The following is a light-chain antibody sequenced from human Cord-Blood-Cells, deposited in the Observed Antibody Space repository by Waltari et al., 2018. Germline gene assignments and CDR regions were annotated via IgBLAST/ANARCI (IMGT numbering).Light chain of an antibody. CDR3: QQYNSYLT. J-gene: IGKJ4*01. CDR2: DAS. V-gene: IGKV1-5*01. Sequence: DIQMTQSPSTLSASVGHSVTITCRASQSISSWLAWYQQKPGKAPKLRIYDASSLESGVPLSCSGSGSGTEFTLTISSLQPDDFATYYCQQYNSYLTFGGGTKVEIK. CDR1: QSISSW.